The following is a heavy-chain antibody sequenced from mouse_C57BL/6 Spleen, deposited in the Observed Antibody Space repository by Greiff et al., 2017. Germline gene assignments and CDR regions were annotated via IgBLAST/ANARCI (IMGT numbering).Heavy chain of an antibody. V-gene: IGHV5-17*01. CDR2: ISSGSSTI. CDR3: ARYWAYFDY. D-gene: IGHD4-1*01. CDR1: GFTFSDYG. J-gene: IGHJ2*01. Sequence: EVKLVESGGGLVKPGGSLKLSCAASGFTFSDYGMHWVRQAPEKGLEWVAYISSGSSTIYYADTVQGRFTNSRDNAKNTLFLQMTSLRSEDTAMYYCARYWAYFDYWGQGTTLTVSS.